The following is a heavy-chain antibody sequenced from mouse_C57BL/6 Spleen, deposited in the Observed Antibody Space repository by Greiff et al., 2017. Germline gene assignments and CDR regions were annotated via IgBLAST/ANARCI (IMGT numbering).Heavy chain of an antibody. J-gene: IGHJ4*01. CDR3: ARINPSITTVVAEAMDY. V-gene: IGHV1-59*01. D-gene: IGHD1-1*01. CDR2: IDPSDSYT. CDR1: GFTFTSYW. Sequence: QVQLQQPGAELVRPGTSVKLSCKASGFTFTSYWMHWVKQRPGQGLEWIGVIDPSDSYTNYNQKFKGKATLTVDTSSSTAYMQLSSLTSEDSAVYYCARINPSITTVVAEAMDYWGQGTSVTVSS.